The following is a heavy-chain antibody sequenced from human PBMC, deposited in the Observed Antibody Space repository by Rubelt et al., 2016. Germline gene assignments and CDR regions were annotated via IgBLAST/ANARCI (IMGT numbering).Heavy chain of an antibody. Sequence: QVQLQESGPGLMKPSETLSLTCTVSGGSISSYYWTWIRQPPGKGLEWIGYIYYSGSTNYSPSLKSRVTISVDTSRNQFSLKLSSGTAADTAVYYCARHGAGSSPVKIWGQGTMVTVSS. CDR3: ARHGAGSSPVKI. CDR1: GGSISSYY. V-gene: IGHV4-59*08. J-gene: IGHJ3*02. CDR2: IYYSGST. D-gene: IGHD3-10*01.